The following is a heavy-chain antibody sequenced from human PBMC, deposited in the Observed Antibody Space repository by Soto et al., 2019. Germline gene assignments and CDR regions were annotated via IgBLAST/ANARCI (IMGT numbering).Heavy chain of an antibody. D-gene: IGHD2-15*01. CDR2: IYWDDDK. CDR3: AHAMLYCTGGSCSTWFDS. Sequence: QITLKESGPTLVKPTQTLTLTCTFSGFSLSTHGVGVGWIRQPAGKALEWLALIYWDDDKRYSASLNSRLTITKDTSKNQVVLTMTNVDSVDTATYYCAHAMLYCTGGSCSTWFDSWGPGTLVTVSS. J-gene: IGHJ5*01. V-gene: IGHV2-5*02. CDR1: GFSLSTHGVG.